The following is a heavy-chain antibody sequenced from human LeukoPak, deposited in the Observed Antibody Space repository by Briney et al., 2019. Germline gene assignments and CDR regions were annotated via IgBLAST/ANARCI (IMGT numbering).Heavy chain of an antibody. J-gene: IGHJ5*02. D-gene: IGHD3-22*01. CDR1: GFSFSSYW. V-gene: IGHV3-7*01. Sequence: GGSLRLSCTASGFSFSSYWMTWVRQAPGKGLEWVANIKGDGSEKYYADSVKGRFTISRDNAKNSLHLQMNSLRAEDTAVYYCARHPYDSRGYVTWGQGILVTVSS. CDR2: IKGDGSEK. CDR3: ARHPYDSRGYVT.